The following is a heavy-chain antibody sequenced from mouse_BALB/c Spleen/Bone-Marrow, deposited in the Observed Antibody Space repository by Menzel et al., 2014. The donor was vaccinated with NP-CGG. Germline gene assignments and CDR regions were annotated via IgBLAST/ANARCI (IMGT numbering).Heavy chain of an antibody. CDR2: IYPGDGDT. V-gene: IGHV1-87*01. D-gene: IGHD1-1*01. Sequence: QVQLQQSGAELARPGASVKLSCKASGYTFTSYWMQWIKQRPGQGLEWIGAIYPGDGDTRFTQKFKGKATLTADKSSSTAYMQLSSLASEDSAVYYCARALHYYGSSHGAMDYWGQGTSVTVSS. J-gene: IGHJ4*01. CDR1: GYTFTSYW. CDR3: ARALHYYGSSHGAMDY.